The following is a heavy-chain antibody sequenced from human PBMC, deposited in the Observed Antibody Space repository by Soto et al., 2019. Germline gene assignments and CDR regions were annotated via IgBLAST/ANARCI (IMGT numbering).Heavy chain of an antibody. Sequence: PGGSLRLSCAASGFTFSSYAMHWVRQAPGKGLEWVAVISYDGSNKYYADSVKGRFTISRDNSKNTLYLQMNSLRAEDTAVYYCARDGGIAAAGPIDYWGQGTLVTVSS. V-gene: IGHV3-30-3*01. CDR1: GFTFSSYA. J-gene: IGHJ4*02. D-gene: IGHD6-13*01. CDR2: ISYDGSNK. CDR3: ARDGGIAAAGPIDY.